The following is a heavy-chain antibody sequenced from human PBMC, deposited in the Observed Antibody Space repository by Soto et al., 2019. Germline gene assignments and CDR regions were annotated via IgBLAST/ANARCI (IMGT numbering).Heavy chain of an antibody. V-gene: IGHV1-3*05. CDR1: GYTFTNYA. D-gene: IGHD1-1*01. CDR2: INVDNGDT. J-gene: IGHJ6*02. CDR3: PRQHPDNNGRYYFAGMDV. Sequence: QVQLVQSGAEEKEPGASVKVSCKASGYTFTNYAMHWVRQAPGQRLEWMGWINVDNGDTKYSQTCQGRVTITREAAPRTVDMGLISLRSEDTALCRRPRQHPDNNGRYYFAGMDVWGQGTAVAGSS.